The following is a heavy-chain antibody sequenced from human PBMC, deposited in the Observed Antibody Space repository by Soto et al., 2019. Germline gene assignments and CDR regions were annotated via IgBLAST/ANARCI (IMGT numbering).Heavy chain of an antibody. Sequence: EASVKVSCKASGFTFSNYGLNWVRQAPGQGLEWMGWVSANNGHTNYAQNLQGRVCMTTDTSTSTAYMELRGLTFDDTAVYYCARDIESVTAKHFFYYYAMDVWGQGTTVTVSS. D-gene: IGHD2-8*01. CDR1: GFTFSNYG. CDR3: ARDIESVTAKHFFYYYAMDV. V-gene: IGHV1-18*01. J-gene: IGHJ6*02. CDR2: VSANNGHT.